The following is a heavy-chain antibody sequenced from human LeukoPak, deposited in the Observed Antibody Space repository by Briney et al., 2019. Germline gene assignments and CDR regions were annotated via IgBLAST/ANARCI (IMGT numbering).Heavy chain of an antibody. D-gene: IGHD6-13*01. CDR1: GYTFINYY. CDR3: ARDLDSSRNWFDP. V-gene: IGHV1-46*01. Sequence: ASVKVSCKASGYTFINYYIHWVRQAPGLGPEWMGIINPYGGSTTYAQKFQGRITMTRDTSTSTVYMELSSLRSEDTAVYYCARDLDSSRNWFDPWGQGTLVSVSS. CDR2: INPYGGST. J-gene: IGHJ5*02.